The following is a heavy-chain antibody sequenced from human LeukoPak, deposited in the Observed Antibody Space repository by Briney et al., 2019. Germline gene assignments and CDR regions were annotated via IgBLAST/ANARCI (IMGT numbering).Heavy chain of an antibody. CDR2: INPNSGGT. V-gene: IGHV1-2*02. CDR3: ARSSGSYHYTPSDY. J-gene: IGHJ4*02. D-gene: IGHD1-26*01. Sequence: ASVKVSCKASGYTFTGYYMHWVRQAPGQGLEWMGWINPNSGGTNYAQKFQGRVTMTRDTSISTAYMELSRLRSDDTAVYYCARSSGSYHYTPSDYWGQGTLVTVSS. CDR1: GYTFTGYY.